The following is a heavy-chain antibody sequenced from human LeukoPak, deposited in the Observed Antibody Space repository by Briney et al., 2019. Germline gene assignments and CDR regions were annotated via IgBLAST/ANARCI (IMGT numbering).Heavy chain of an antibody. CDR3: AKAGRSGWYPGWPFDI. D-gene: IGHD6-19*01. J-gene: IGHJ3*02. V-gene: IGHV3-23*01. CDR1: GFTFLTYA. Sequence: GGSLRLSCAASGFTFLTYAMSWVRQAPGKGLQWVSVIRDSGASTYYADSVKGRFTISRDNSKNTLYLQMNGLRAEDTAVYYCAKAGRSGWYPGWPFDIWGQGTMVTVSS. CDR2: IRDSGAST.